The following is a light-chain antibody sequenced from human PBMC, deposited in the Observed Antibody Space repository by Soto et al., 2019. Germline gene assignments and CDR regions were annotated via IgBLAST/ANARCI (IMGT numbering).Light chain of an antibody. J-gene: IGKJ5*01. CDR2: DSS. CDR3: QQRSNWIT. CDR1: QSFSSY. V-gene: IGKV3-11*01. Sequence: EIVLTQSPATLSLSPGERATLSCRASQSFSSYLAWYQQKPGQAPRLLIYDSSNRATGIPARFSGSGSGTDFTLTISSLEPEDFAVYYCQQRSNWITFGQGTRLEIK.